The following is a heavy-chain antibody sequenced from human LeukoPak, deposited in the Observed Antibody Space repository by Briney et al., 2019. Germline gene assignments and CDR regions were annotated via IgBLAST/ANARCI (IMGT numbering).Heavy chain of an antibody. Sequence: GASVKVSCKSSGYTFIDYYIHWVRQAPGQGLEWMGRINPNSGGTNSAQTFQGRVTMTRDTSISTAYMELNRLTSDDTAVYYCARDLPSTLNWELDYWGQGTLVTVSS. J-gene: IGHJ4*02. D-gene: IGHD7-27*01. CDR3: ARDLPSTLNWELDY. CDR1: GYTFIDYY. V-gene: IGHV1-2*06. CDR2: INPNSGGT.